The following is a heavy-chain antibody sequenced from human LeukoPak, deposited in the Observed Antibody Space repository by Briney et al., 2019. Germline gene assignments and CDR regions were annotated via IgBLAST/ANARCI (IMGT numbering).Heavy chain of an antibody. CDR2: VSGRDDST. CDR1: GFTFSNYA. J-gene: IGHJ4*02. CDR3: VKWGDYDILTGYYDPDY. Sequence: GGSMRLSCAASGFTFSNYAMSWVRQAPGKGLEWVSAVSGRDDSTYYADSVKGRFTISRDTSKNTPYLQMNSLRAEDTAVYYCVKWGDYDILTGYYDPDYWGQGTLVTVSS. D-gene: IGHD3-9*01. V-gene: IGHV3-23*01.